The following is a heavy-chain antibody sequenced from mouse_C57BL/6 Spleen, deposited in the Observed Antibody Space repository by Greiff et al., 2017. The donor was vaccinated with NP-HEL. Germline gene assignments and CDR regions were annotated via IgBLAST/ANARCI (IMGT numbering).Heavy chain of an antibody. CDR1: GFTFSDYG. V-gene: IGHV5-17*01. J-gene: IGHJ2*01. CDR2: ISSGSSTI. CDR3: ARSWTYAMDY. Sequence: EVKLVESGGGLVKPGGSLKLSCAASGFTFSDYGMHWVRQAPEKGLEWVAYISSGSSTIYYADTVKGRFTISRDNAKNTLFLQMTSLRSEDTAMYYCARSWTYAMDYWGQGTTLTVSS. D-gene: IGHD6-5*01.